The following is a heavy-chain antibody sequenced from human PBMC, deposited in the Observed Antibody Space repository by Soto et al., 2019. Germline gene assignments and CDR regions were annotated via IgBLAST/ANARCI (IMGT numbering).Heavy chain of an antibody. CDR1: GFTFSDYY. CDR2: ISSSGNSI. CDR3: EGAATTPAVFDY. D-gene: IGHD1-26*01. V-gene: IGHV3-11*01. Sequence: PGGSLRLSCAASGFTFSDYYMSWIRQAPGKGLEWVSYISSSGNSIYYADSVKGRFPISRDNAKNSLYLQMNSLRAEDTAVYYCEGAATTPAVFDYWGQGTLVTVSS. J-gene: IGHJ4*02.